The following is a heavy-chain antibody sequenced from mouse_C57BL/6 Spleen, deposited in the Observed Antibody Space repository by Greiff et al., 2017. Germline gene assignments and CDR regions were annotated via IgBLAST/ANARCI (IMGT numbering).Heavy chain of an antibody. CDR3: TRSHYYGSGYWYFDV. V-gene: IGHV1-15*01. Sequence: VQLQESGAELVRPGASVTLSCKASGYTFTDYEMHWVKQTPVHGLEWIGAIDPETGGTAYNQKFKGKAILTADKSSRPAYMELRSMTSEDSAVYFCTRSHYYGSGYWYFDVWGTGTTVTVSS. CDR1: GYTFTDYE. CDR2: IDPETGGT. J-gene: IGHJ1*03. D-gene: IGHD1-1*01.